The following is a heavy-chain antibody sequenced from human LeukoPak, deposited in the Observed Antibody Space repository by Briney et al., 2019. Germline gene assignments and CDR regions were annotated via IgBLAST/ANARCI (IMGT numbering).Heavy chain of an antibody. CDR1: GFMFSHYA. D-gene: IGHD5-12*01. CDR3: AKRESGYYNS. V-gene: IGHV3-23*01. Sequence: GGSLRLSCAASGFMFSHYAMSWVRQPPGKGLEWVSGITAGGGTTDYPDSVKGRFTISRDNSRNMVYLQMNSLRGEDTAVYYCAKRESGYYNSWSQGTLVIVSS. J-gene: IGHJ5*02. CDR2: ITAGGGTT.